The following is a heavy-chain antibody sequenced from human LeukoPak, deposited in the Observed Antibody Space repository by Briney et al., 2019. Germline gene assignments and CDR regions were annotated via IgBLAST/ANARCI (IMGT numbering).Heavy chain of an antibody. V-gene: IGHV3-23*01. D-gene: IGHD5-18*01. J-gene: IGHJ6*02. Sequence: GGSLRLSCAASRYTFSSYAMSWVRQAPGKGLEWVSAIGGSSASTYYADSVKGRVTISRDNSKNTLYLQMNSLRAEDTAVYYCVMHRGYSADDMDVWGQGTTVTVSS. CDR1: RYTFSSYA. CDR2: IGGSSAST. CDR3: VMHRGYSADDMDV.